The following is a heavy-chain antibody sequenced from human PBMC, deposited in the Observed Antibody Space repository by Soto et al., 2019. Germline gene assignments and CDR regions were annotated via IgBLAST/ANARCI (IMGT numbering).Heavy chain of an antibody. CDR1: DGSISSYY. Sequence: SELLSHPWTVSDGSISSYYWRWIRQPPGKGLEWIGYIYYSGSTNYNPSLKSQVTISVDTSKNQFSLKLSSVTAADTAVYYCAREEHYDYGDKNVRRGMDVWGQGTTVTVSS. V-gene: IGHV4-59*01. J-gene: IGHJ6*01. D-gene: IGHD4-17*01. CDR3: AREEHYDYGDKNVRRGMDV. CDR2: IYYSGST.